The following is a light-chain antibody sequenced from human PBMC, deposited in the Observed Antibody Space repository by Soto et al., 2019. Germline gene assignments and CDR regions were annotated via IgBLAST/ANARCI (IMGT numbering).Light chain of an antibody. CDR1: SGHSSYA. J-gene: IGLJ3*02. V-gene: IGLV4-69*01. CDR2: LNSDGSH. CDR3: QTWDTDIHWV. Sequence: QLVLTQSPSASASLGASVKLTCTLSSGHSSYAIAWHQQQPEKGPRYLMKLNSDGSHSKGDGIPDRFSGSSSGAERYLTISSLQSEDEADYYCQTWDTDIHWVFGGGTKLTVL.